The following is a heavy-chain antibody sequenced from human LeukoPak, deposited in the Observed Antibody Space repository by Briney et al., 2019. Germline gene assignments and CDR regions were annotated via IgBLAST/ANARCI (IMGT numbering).Heavy chain of an antibody. Sequence: SETLSLTCTVSGDSISSYYWSWIRQPPGKGLEWIGYIYFSGITNYNPSLKSRVTISVDTSKNQFSLKLSSVTAADTAVYYCARALTIFGVVTYFDYWGQGTLVTVSS. CDR3: ARALTIFGVVTYFDY. CDR1: GDSISSYY. V-gene: IGHV4-59*01. J-gene: IGHJ4*02. CDR2: IYFSGIT. D-gene: IGHD3-3*01.